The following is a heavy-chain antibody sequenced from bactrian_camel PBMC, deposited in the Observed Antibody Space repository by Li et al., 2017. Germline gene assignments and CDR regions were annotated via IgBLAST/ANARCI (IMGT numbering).Heavy chain of an antibody. D-gene: IGHD5*01. V-gene: IGHV3S53*01. CDR3: AADSVGRCRARGWVERPSVAAYDY. J-gene: IGHJ4*01. Sequence: HVQLVESGGGSVQAGGSLRLSCVASGETYCMGWFRQIPDKEREGVAGIESDGSASYADSVKGRFTISKDDLKDTLYLRMNSLKPEDTAMYYCAADSVGRCRARGWVERPSVAAYDYWGQGTQVTVS. CDR2: IESDGSA. CDR1: GETYC.